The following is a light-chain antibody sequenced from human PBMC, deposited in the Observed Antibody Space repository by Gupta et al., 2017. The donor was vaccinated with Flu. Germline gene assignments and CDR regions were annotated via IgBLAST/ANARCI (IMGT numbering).Light chain of an antibody. CDR3: MQGTNRLWM. Sequence: DVVLTQSPLSLPVTLGQPASISCRSSQSLVYSDGNTYVNWFQQRPGQSPRRLINKVSNRDSGVPYRLSGRGSGTEFTLNISRVEAEDVGLYYCMQGTNRLWMFGQGTKVEIK. V-gene: IGKV2-30*01. CDR2: KVS. J-gene: IGKJ1*01. CDR1: QSLVYSDGNTY.